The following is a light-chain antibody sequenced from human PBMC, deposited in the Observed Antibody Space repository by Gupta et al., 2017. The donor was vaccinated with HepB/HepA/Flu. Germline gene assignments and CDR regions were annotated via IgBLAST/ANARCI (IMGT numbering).Light chain of an antibody. Sequence: EIVLTQSPATLSLSPGERATLSCRASQSVSSYLAWYQQKPGQAPRLLIYDASNRATGIPARFSGSGSGTDFTLTISSLEPEDFAVYYCQQRSTWHTVTFGGGTKVEIK. V-gene: IGKV3-11*01. J-gene: IGKJ4*01. CDR2: DAS. CDR3: QQRSTWHTVT. CDR1: QSVSSY.